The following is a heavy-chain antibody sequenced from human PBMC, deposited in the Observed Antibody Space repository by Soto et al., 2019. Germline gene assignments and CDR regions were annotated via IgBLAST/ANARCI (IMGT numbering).Heavy chain of an antibody. CDR3: ARDDYYYDSGGYYYQNFFYGWLDY. J-gene: IGHJ4*02. D-gene: IGHD3-22*01. CDR1: GFTFSSYA. CDR2: ISYDGSNK. V-gene: IGHV3-30-3*01. Sequence: QVQLVESGGGVVQPGRSLRLSCAASGFTFSSYAMHWVRQAPGKGLEWVAVISYDGSNKYYADSVKGRFTISRDNSKNTLYLQMNSLRAEDTAVYYCARDDYYYDSGGYYYQNFFYGWLDYWGQGTLVTVSS.